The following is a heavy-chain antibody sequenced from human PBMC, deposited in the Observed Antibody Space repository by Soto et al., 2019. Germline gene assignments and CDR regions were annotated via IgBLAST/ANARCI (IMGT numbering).Heavy chain of an antibody. Sequence: ASVKVSCKASGYTFSTYVIHWVRQAPGQRLEWMGWINAGNGNTKYSQRFQGRVTFTRDTSASTAYMELSSLRSEDTAVYYCARDGPGIAAAGCDYWGQGTLVTVSS. V-gene: IGHV1-3*01. CDR1: GYTFSTYV. CDR2: INAGNGNT. D-gene: IGHD6-13*01. J-gene: IGHJ4*02. CDR3: ARDGPGIAAAGCDY.